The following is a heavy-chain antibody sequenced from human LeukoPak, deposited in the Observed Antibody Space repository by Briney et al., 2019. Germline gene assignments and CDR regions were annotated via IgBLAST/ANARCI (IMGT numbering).Heavy chain of an antibody. CDR2: ISWNSGSI. V-gene: IGHV3-9*01. CDR3: AKDNSRGYSGYGSLFDY. D-gene: IGHD5-12*01. CDR1: GFTFDDYA. Sequence: GGSLRLSCAASGFTFDDYAMHWVRQAPGKGLEWVSGISWNSGSIGYADSVKGRFTISRDNAKNSLYLQMNSLRAEDTALYYCAKDNSRGYSGYGSLFDYWGQGTLVTVSS. J-gene: IGHJ4*02.